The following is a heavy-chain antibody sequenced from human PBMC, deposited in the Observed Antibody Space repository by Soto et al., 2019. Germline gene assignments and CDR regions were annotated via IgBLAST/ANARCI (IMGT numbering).Heavy chain of an antibody. CDR1: SGSISSSSSY. CDR3: GAQDYGAKVYYFET. D-gene: IGHD4-17*01. Sequence: QLQLQESGPGLVKPSETLSLTCTVSSGSISSSSSYWGWIRQPPGKGLEWIGSIYYSGNTYYNPSLNSRVTLSIYSSNTQFSLKLTSVTTADTAVYYCGAQDYGAKVYYFETCVQGTLVTVSS. J-gene: IGHJ4*02. CDR2: IYYSGNT. V-gene: IGHV4-39*01.